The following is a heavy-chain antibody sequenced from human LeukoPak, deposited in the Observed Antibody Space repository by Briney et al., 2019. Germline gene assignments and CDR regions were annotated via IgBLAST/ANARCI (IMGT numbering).Heavy chain of an antibody. V-gene: IGHV4-34*01. CDR3: ARESCTNGVCYSYYYYYMDV. CDR1: GGSFSGYY. J-gene: IGHJ6*03. CDR2: INHSGST. Sequence: SETLSLTCAVYGGSFSGYYWSWIRQPPGKGLEWIGEINHSGSTNYNPSLKSRVTISVDTSKNQFSLKLSSVTAADTAVYYCARESCTNGVCYSYYYYYMDVWGKGTTVTVSS. D-gene: IGHD2-8*01.